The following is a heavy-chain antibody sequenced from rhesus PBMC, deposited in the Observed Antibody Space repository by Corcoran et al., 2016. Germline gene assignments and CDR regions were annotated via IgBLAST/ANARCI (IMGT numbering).Heavy chain of an antibody. Sequence: VQLVQSGAEVKTPGASVKLSCKASGYTFTDSSLPWVRPSPGKGLEWMGGGDPEDGEAIHAKKFQDRVTITADTSTDTAYMELSSLRSEDTAVYYCATDRQHQFDYWGQGVLVTVSS. CDR3: ATDRQHQFDY. CDR1: GYTFTDSS. D-gene: IGHD2-33*01. J-gene: IGHJ4*01. CDR2: GDPEDGEA. V-gene: IGHV1-111*02.